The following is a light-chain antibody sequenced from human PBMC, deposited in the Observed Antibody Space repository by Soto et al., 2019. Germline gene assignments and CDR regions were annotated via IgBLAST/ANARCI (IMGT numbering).Light chain of an antibody. Sequence: DIQMTQSPSTLSASVGDRVTIACRASQSISPWLAWYQQKPGKAPKLLIYGASSLEGGVPSRFSGSGSGTDFNPTISSLQPDDFATYYCQQYSTCPWTFGHGTRVES. J-gene: IGKJ1*01. CDR3: QQYSTCPWT. CDR2: GAS. V-gene: IGKV1-5*01. CDR1: QSISPW.